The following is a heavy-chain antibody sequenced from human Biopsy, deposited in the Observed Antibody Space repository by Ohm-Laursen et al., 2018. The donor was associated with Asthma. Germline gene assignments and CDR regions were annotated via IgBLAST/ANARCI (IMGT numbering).Heavy chain of an antibody. J-gene: IGHJ3*02. D-gene: IGHD3-9*01. CDR1: GYTFTSYY. V-gene: IGHV1-46*01. Sequence: ASVKVSCKASGYTFTSYYIHWVRQAPGQGLEWVGIINPPTGDTSYAQKFQGRLTISRDTSASTAYMDLSSLRSEDTAVYYCARTYFDFLTGQVHDAFAMWGQGTMVTVSS. CDR3: ARTYFDFLTGQVHDAFAM. CDR2: INPPTGDT.